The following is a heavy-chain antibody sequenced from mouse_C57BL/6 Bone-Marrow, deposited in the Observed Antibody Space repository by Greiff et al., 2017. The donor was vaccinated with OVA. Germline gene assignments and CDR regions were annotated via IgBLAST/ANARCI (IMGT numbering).Heavy chain of an antibody. J-gene: IGHJ3*01. CDR1: GYTFTSYG. CDR2: IYPRSGNT. CDR3: ANPAWFAY. Sequence: VQGVESGAELARPGASVKLSCKASGYTFTSYGISWVKQRTGQGLEWIGEIYPRSGNTYYNAKFKGKATLTADKSSSTAYMELRSLTSEDSAVYFCANPAWFAYWGQGTLVTVSA. V-gene: IGHV1-81*01.